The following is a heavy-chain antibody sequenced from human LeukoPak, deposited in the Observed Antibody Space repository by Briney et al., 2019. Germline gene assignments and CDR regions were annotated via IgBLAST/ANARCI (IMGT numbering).Heavy chain of an antibody. J-gene: IGHJ4*02. CDR2: IRFDGSNK. CDR1: GFAFSNYG. D-gene: IGHD6-19*01. V-gene: IGHV3-33*06. Sequence: GRSLRLSCAASGFAFSNYGMHWVRQAPGKGLEWVAVIRFDGSNKNYVDSVKGRFTISRDISKNTLYLQMNSLRAEDTAVYYCAKEAEAVAGPLDYWGQGTLVTVSS. CDR3: AKEAEAVAGPLDY.